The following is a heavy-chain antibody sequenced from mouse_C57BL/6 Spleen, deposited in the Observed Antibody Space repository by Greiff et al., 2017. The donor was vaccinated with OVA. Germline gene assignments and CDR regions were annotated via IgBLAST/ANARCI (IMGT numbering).Heavy chain of an antibody. Sequence: QVQLQQSGAELVRPGTSVKVSCKASGYAFTNYLIDWVKQRPGQGLEWIGVINPGSGGTNYNEKFKGQATLTADKSSSTAYMQLSSLTSEGSAVYLCAGRDYIYYYAMDYWGQGTSVTVSS. CDR2: INPGSGGT. CDR1: GYAFTNYL. CDR3: AGRDYIYYYAMDY. D-gene: IGHD2-4*01. V-gene: IGHV1-54*01. J-gene: IGHJ4*01.